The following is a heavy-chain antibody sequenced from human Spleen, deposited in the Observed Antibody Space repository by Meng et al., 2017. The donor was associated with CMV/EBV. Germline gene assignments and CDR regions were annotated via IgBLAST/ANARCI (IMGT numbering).Heavy chain of an antibody. V-gene: IGHV3-30-3*01. CDR1: RFTFSSYA. D-gene: IGHD2/OR15-2a*01. CDR3: ARVSRSPRGYFDFDY. J-gene: IGHJ4*02. Sequence: GESLKISCAASRFTFSSYAMHWVRQAPGKGLEWVALISYDGSNKNYADSVKGRFTISRDNSKNTLYLQMNTMRAEDTAVYYCARVSRSPRGYFDFDYWGQGTLVTVSS. CDR2: ISYDGSNK.